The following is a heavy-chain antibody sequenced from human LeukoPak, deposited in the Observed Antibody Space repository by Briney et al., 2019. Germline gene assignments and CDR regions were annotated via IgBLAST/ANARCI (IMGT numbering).Heavy chain of an antibody. J-gene: IGHJ4*02. CDR2: IKQDGSEK. V-gene: IGHV3-7*04. CDR3: ARGGYYRFDY. D-gene: IGHD1-26*01. CDR1: GFTLSNYW. Sequence: GSLRLSCAASGFTLSNYWMSWVRQAPEKGLEWVANIKQDGSEKYYVDSVEGRFTISRDNAKNSLYLQMDSLRAEDTAVYYCARGGYYRFDYWGQGTLVTVSS.